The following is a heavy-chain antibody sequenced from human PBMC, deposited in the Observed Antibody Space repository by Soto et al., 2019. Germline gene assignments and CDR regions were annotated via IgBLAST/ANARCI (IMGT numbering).Heavy chain of an antibody. CDR3: ARDQTGITTTGGGRIDH. CDR2: VSCDGSNK. Sequence: QVQLVESGGGVVQPGRSLRLSCAASGFTFSTHAMHWVRQAPGKGLECVAIVSCDGSNKYYADSVKGRFTISRDNSKNTLYLEMSGLTPEDTAVYYCARDQTGITTTGGGRIDHWGQGTLVPVSS. V-gene: IGHV3-30-3*01. J-gene: IGHJ4*02. CDR1: GFTFSTHA. D-gene: IGHD1-20*01.